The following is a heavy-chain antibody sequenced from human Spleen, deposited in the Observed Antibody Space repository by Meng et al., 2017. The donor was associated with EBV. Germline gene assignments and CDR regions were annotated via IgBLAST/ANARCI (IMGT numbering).Heavy chain of an antibody. Sequence: GQLRELGAGLLKPWDALSLTCAVHGGSVSGFYWIWIRQSPEKGLEWIGESNHSGSTTYNPSLKSRVTISVDTSKDQFSLRLTSVTAADTAIYYCARGRTVARSPWSDPWGQGTLVTVSS. J-gene: IGHJ5*02. D-gene: IGHD6-6*01. CDR1: GGSVSGFY. V-gene: IGHV4-34*01. CDR3: ARGRTVARSPWSDP. CDR2: SNHSGST.